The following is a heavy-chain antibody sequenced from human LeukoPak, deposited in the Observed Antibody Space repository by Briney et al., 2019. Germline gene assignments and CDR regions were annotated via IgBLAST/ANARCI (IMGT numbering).Heavy chain of an antibody. D-gene: IGHD6-13*01. Sequence: SETLSLTCTVSAGSISSYYWSWIRQPPGKGLEWIGYIYYSGTTNYNPSLKSRVTISVDTSKNQFSLKLSSVTAADTAVYYCARGVYIAAAQYAYWGQGTLVTVSS. CDR2: IYYSGTT. CDR1: AGSISSYY. V-gene: IGHV4-59*01. CDR3: ARGVYIAAAQYAY. J-gene: IGHJ4*02.